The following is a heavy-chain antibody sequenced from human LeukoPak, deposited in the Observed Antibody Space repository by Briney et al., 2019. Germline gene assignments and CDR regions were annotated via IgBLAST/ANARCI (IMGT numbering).Heavy chain of an antibody. CDR3: ARDLVYGDPDLSYYGMDV. D-gene: IGHD4-17*01. V-gene: IGHV3-30-3*01. J-gene: IGHJ6*02. CDR1: GFTFSSYA. CDR2: ISYDGSNK. Sequence: SGGSLRLSCAAPGFTFSSYAMHWVRQDPGKGLEWVAVISYDGSNKYYADSVKGRFTISRDNSKNTLYLQMNSLRAEDTAVYYCARDLVYGDPDLSYYGMDVWGQGTTVTVSS.